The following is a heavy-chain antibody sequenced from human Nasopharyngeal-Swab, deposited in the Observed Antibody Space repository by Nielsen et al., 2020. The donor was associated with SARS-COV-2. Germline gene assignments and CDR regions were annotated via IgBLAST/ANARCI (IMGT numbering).Heavy chain of an antibody. CDR3: AKVGDYVWGSYDH. V-gene: IGHV3-21*04. CDR1: GFTFSSYS. D-gene: IGHD3-16*01. CDR2: ISSSSSYI. J-gene: IGHJ4*02. Sequence: GESLKISCAASGFTFSSYSMNWVRQAPGKGLEWVSSISSSSSYIYYADSVKGRFTISRDNAKNSLYLQMNSLRAEDTALYYCAKVGDYVWGSYDHWGQGTLVTVSS.